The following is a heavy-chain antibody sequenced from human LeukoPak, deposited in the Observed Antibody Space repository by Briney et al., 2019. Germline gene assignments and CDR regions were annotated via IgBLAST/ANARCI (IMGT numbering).Heavy chain of an antibody. CDR2: IIPILGIA. CDR1: GYTFTGYY. D-gene: IGHD3-10*01. CDR3: ARVYGSDYYFDY. V-gene: IGHV1-69*04. Sequence: SVKVSCKASGYTFTGYYMHWVRQAPGQGLEWMGRIIPILGIANYAQKFQGRVTITADKSTSTAYMELSSLRSEDTAVYYCARVYGSDYYFDYWGQGTLVTVSS. J-gene: IGHJ4*02.